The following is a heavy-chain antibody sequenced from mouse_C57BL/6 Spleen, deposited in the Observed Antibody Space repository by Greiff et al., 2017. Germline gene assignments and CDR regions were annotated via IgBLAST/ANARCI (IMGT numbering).Heavy chain of an antibody. D-gene: IGHD1-1*01. CDR3: ASYGSSLYAMDY. Sequence: QVQLQQPGAELVRPGTSVKLSCKASGYTFTSYWMHWVKQRPGQGLEWIGVIDPSDSYTNYNQKFKGKATLTVDTSSSTAYMQLSSLTSEDSAVYYCASYGSSLYAMDYWGQGTSVTVSS. CDR2: IDPSDSYT. V-gene: IGHV1-59*01. J-gene: IGHJ4*01. CDR1: GYTFTSYW.